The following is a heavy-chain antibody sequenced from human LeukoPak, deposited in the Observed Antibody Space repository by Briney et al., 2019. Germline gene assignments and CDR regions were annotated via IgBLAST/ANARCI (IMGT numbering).Heavy chain of an antibody. Sequence: ASVKVSCKASGYTFTGYYMHWVRQAPGQGLEWMGWINPNSGGTNYAQKFQGRVTMTRDTSISTAYMELSRLRSDDTAVYYCARAVVPAALVYYYGTDVWGQGTTVTVSS. CDR2: INPNSGGT. D-gene: IGHD2-2*01. CDR3: ARAVVPAALVYYYGTDV. J-gene: IGHJ6*02. V-gene: IGHV1-2*02. CDR1: GYTFTGYY.